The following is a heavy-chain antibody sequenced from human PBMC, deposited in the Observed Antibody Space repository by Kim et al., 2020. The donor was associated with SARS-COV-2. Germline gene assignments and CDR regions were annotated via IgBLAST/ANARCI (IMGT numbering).Heavy chain of an antibody. CDR3: ARESAAAGNWFDP. CDR2: IYYSGST. J-gene: IGHJ5*02. D-gene: IGHD6-13*01. CDR1: GGSISSYY. Sequence: SETLSLTCTVSGGSISSYYWSWIRQPPGKGLEWIGYIYYSGSTNYNPSLKSRVTISVDTSKNQFSLKLSSVTAADTAVYYCARESAAAGNWFDPWGQGTLVTVSS. V-gene: IGHV4-59*01.